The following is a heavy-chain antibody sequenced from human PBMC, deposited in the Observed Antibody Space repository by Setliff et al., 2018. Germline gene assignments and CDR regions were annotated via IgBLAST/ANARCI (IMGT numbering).Heavy chain of an antibody. J-gene: IGHJ6*02. CDR1: GYTFTSCG. CDR2: ISAYNGNT. V-gene: IGHV1-18*01. D-gene: IGHD3-3*01. Sequence: ASVKVSCKASGYTFTSCGISWVRQAPGQGLEWMGWISAYNGNTNYAQKLPGRVTMTTDTSTSTAYMELRSLRSDDTAVYYCASDGQGNYNFWSGSYYYYGMDVWGQGTTVTVSS. CDR3: ASDGQGNYNFWSGSYYYYGMDV.